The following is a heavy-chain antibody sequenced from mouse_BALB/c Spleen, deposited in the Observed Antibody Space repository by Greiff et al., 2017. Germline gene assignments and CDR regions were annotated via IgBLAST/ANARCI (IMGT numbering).Heavy chain of an antibody. CDR3: TRDYYDYEEGFAY. CDR1: GYTFTSYY. V-gene: IGHV1S81*02. J-gene: IGHJ3*01. Sequence: VQVVESGAELVKPGASVKLSCKASGYTFTSYYMYWVKQRPGQGLEWIGEINPSNGGTNFNEKFKSKATLTVDKSSSTAYMQLSSLTSEDSAVYYCTRDYYDYEEGFAYWGQGTLVTVSA. D-gene: IGHD2-4*01. CDR2: INPSNGGT.